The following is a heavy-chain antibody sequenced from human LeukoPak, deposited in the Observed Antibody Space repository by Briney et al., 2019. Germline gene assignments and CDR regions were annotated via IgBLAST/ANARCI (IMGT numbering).Heavy chain of an antibody. Sequence: PGGSLRLSCAASGFTFSSYAMSWVRQAPGKGLEWVSSISGGGGSTYHADSVKGRFTISRDNSKNMLYLQMNSLRAEDTAVYYCARDGFGTGSNWGQGTLVTVSS. CDR2: ISGGGGST. J-gene: IGHJ4*02. CDR3: ARDGFGTGSN. D-gene: IGHD3-16*01. CDR1: GFTFSSYA. V-gene: IGHV3-23*01.